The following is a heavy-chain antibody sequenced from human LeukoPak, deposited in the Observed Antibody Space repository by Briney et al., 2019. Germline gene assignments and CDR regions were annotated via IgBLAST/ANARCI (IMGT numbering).Heavy chain of an antibody. Sequence: GGSLRLSCVASRFTFNTYAVNWVRQAPGKGLEWVSAISSNGDITYYADSVRGRFTISRDNSKNTVFLQMNSLRADDTAVYYCATVKRDCSGGTCYSYDYWGQGALVTVSS. J-gene: IGHJ4*02. V-gene: IGHV3-23*01. CDR2: ISSNGDIT. D-gene: IGHD2-15*01. CDR1: RFTFNTYA. CDR3: ATVKRDCSGGTCYSYDY.